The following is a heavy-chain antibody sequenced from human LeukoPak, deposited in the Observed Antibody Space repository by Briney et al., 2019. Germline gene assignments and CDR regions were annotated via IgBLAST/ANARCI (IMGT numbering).Heavy chain of an antibody. J-gene: IGHJ4*02. D-gene: IGHD3-10*01. CDR2: ISTHSTYT. Sequence: GGSLRLSCAASGFIFSDYSMSWIRQAPGKGLEWVSYISTHSTYTHYADSVRGRFTISRDNAKNSLYLQMNSLRAEDTAVYYCATYYYASGSSDWGQGTLVTVSS. CDR3: ATYYYASGSSD. CDR1: GFIFSDYS. V-gene: IGHV3-11*03.